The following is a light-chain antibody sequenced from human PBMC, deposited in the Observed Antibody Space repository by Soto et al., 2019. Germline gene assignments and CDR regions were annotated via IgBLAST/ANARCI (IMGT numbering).Light chain of an antibody. CDR1: SGSIASNY. J-gene: IGLJ3*02. Sequence: NFMLTQPHSVSDSPGKTVIISCTRSSGSIASNYVQWYQQRPGSSPTTVIYEDNQRPSGVPDRFSGSIDSSSNSASLTISGLETGDEADYYCQSYDSSLSGSVFGGGTKLTVL. CDR3: QSYDSSLSGSV. V-gene: IGLV6-57*01. CDR2: EDN.